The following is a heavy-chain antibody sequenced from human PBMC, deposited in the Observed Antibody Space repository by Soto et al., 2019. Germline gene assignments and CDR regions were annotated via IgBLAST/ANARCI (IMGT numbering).Heavy chain of an antibody. CDR1: GGSISSYY. V-gene: IGHV4-59*01. CDR3: AREYDSSGFPRPYFDY. D-gene: IGHD3-22*01. Sequence: SETLSLTXTVSGGSISSYYWSWIRQPPGKGLEWIGYIYYSGSTNYNPSLKSRVTISVDTSKNQFSLKLSSVTAADTAVYYRAREYDSSGFPRPYFDYWGQGTLVTVSS. J-gene: IGHJ4*02. CDR2: IYYSGST.